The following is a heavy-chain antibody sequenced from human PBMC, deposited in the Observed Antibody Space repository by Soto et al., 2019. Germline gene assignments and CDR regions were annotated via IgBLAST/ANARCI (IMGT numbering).Heavy chain of an antibody. J-gene: IGHJ4*02. V-gene: IGHV3-11*01. CDR3: ARDYYGDYILDY. CDR2: ISNTGSTK. CDR1: EFSFSDYY. D-gene: IGHD4-17*01. Sequence: GFLRLSCVFSEFSFSDYYMSWIRQAPGKGLEWISYISNTGSTKYYADSVKGRFTISRDNAKNSLYLQMNSLRGEDTADYYCARDYYGDYILDYWGQGTRVTVSS.